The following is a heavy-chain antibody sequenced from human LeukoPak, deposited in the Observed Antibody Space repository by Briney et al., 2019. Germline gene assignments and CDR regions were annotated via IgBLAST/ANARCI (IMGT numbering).Heavy chain of an antibody. J-gene: IGHJ6*03. D-gene: IGHD2-2*01. CDR1: GFTFSSYS. CDR2: ISSSSSYI. CDR3: ARVPPSGKLLSYYYYMDV. V-gene: IGHV3-21*01. Sequence: GGSLRLSCAASGFTFSSYSMNWVRQAPGKGLEWVSSISSSSSYIYYADSVKGRFTISRDNAKNSLYLQMNSLRAEDTAVYYCARVPPSGKLLSYYYYMDVWGKGTTVTVSS.